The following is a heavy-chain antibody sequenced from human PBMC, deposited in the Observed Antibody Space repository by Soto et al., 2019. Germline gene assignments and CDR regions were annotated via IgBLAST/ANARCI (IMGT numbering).Heavy chain of an antibody. V-gene: IGHV1-18*04. CDR3: ARWAGHVRAYGGHFDY. D-gene: IGHD4-17*01. J-gene: IGHJ4*02. Sequence: ASVKVSCKASGERFNTYGISWVRQAPGQGLEWMGWISTYNTNTNYAPKFQGRLLLTTDTSTTTVHMELRSLRPDDTAVYYCARWAGHVRAYGGHFDYWGQGTLVTVSS. CDR2: ISTYNTNT. CDR1: GERFNTYG.